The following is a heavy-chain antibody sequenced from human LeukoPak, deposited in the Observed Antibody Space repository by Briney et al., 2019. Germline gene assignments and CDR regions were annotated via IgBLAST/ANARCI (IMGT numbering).Heavy chain of an antibody. D-gene: IGHD3-3*01. J-gene: IGHJ6*02. V-gene: IGHV3-21*01. CDR2: ISSSSNYI. Sequence: PGGSLRLSCAASGFTFSSYSMNWVRQAPGEGLEWVSSISSSSNYIYYADSVKGRFTISRDNAKNSLYLQMNSLRAEDTAVYYCARDLRRITIFGVVTDYYGMDVWGQGTTVTVSS. CDR1: GFTFSSYS. CDR3: ARDLRRITIFGVVTDYYGMDV.